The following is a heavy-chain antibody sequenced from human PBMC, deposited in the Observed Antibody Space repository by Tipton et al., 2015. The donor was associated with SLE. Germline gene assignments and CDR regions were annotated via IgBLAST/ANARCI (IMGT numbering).Heavy chain of an antibody. V-gene: IGHV4-31*02. CDR3: ARGVGYKGFYFIDV. CDR2: IYYRGTT. CDR1: GGSISSGGYY. J-gene: IGHJ6*04. Sequence: LRLSCSVSGGSISSGGYYWSWIRQYPGKGLEWIGYIYYRGTTHYNPSLESRASISVDTSRNKFSLNLTSVTAADTAVFYCARGVGYKGFYFIDVWGRGSKFTVPS. D-gene: IGHD5-24*01.